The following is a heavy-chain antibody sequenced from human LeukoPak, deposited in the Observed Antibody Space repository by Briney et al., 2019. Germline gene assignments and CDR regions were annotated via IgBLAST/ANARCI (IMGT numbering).Heavy chain of an antibody. D-gene: IGHD1-26*01. CDR1: GGSISSYY. V-gene: IGHV4-59*01. J-gene: IGHJ4*02. CDR3: ARSRWELLMVFDY. Sequence: KSSETLSLTCTVSGGSISSYYWSWIRQPPGKGLEWIGYIYYSGSTNYNPSLKSRVTISVDTSKNQFSLKLSSVTAADTAVYYCARSRWELLMVFDYWGQGTLVTVSS. CDR2: IYYSGST.